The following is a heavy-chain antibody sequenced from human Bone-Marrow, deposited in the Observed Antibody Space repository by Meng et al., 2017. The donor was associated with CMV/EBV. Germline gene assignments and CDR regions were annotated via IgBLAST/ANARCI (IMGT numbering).Heavy chain of an antibody. CDR1: GFTFSSYA. Sequence: GESLKISCAASGFTFSSYAMHWVRQAPGKGLEWVAVISYDGSNKYYADSVKGRFTISRDNSKNTLYLQMNSLRAEDTAVYYCASRGGAEDIDYWGQRTLVAASS. J-gene: IGHJ4*02. D-gene: IGHD3-10*01. V-gene: IGHV3-30-3*01. CDR2: ISYDGSNK. CDR3: ASRGGAEDIDY.